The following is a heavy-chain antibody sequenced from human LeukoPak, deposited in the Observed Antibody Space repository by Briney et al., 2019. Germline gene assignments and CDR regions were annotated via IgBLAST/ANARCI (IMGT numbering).Heavy chain of an antibody. J-gene: IGHJ4*02. CDR1: GYSFTTYH. CDR3: ARESSHTFYFDY. Sequence: SVKVSCKASGYSFTTYHIHWVRQAPGQGLEWLGIIKNSGTTIYPQKFQGRVTMTRGTSTSTVYMEVSSLRSEDTAVYYSARESSHTFYFDYWGQGTLVTVSS. D-gene: IGHD3-16*01. CDR2: IKNSGTT. V-gene: IGHV1-46*01.